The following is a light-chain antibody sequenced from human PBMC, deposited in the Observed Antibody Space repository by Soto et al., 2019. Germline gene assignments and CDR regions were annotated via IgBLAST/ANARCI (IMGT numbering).Light chain of an antibody. CDR2: GNS. CDR1: SSNIGAGYD. J-gene: IGLJ2*01. CDR3: QSYDSSLSAVV. V-gene: IGLV1-40*01. Sequence: QSVLTQPPSVSGAPGQRVTISCTGSSSNIGAGYDVHWYQQPPGTAPKLLIYGNSNRPSGVPDRFSGSKSGTSASLAITGLQAEDEADYYCQSYDSSLSAVVFGGGTKLNVL.